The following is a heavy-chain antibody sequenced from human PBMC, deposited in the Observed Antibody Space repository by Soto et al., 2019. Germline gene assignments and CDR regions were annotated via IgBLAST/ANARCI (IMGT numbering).Heavy chain of an antibody. D-gene: IGHD4-17*01. V-gene: IGHV4-30-4*01. CDR2: IYYTGST. Sequence: QVQLQESGPGVVKPSQTLSLTCTVSGGSFSSGDYYWSWVRQPPGKGLEWIGYIYYTGSTFNNPSLKSRVSISIDTSQTQFSLKLSSVTAADTAGYYCARIHFGDEPSYYYYGMDVWGQGTTVTVSS. J-gene: IGHJ6*02. CDR3: ARIHFGDEPSYYYYGMDV. CDR1: GGSFSSGDYY.